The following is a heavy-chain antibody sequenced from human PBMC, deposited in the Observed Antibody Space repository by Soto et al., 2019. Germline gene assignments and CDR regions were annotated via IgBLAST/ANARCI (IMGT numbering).Heavy chain of an antibody. D-gene: IGHD2-21*01. J-gene: IGHJ6*02. CDR2: IFVGGSA. Sequence: VQLVESGGGLIQPGGSLRLSCAASGFSVSYNCMTWVRQAPGKGLEWVSVIFVGGSAYYADSVSGRVTISRDDSKNTVYRRMSSVRDEALAVYYCAGDPRPSDYYSYSGMGVWVQGTTVTVSS. CDR3: AGDPRPSDYYSYSGMGV. CDR1: GFSVSYNC. V-gene: IGHV3-53*01.